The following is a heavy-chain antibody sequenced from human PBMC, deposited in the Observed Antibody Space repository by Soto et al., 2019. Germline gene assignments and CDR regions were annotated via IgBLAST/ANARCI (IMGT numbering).Heavy chain of an antibody. CDR2: IYHSGST. V-gene: IGHV4-4*02. D-gene: IGHD3-10*01. Sequence: SETLSLTCAVSGDSISSSNWWSWVRQPPGKGLEWIGDIYHSGSTYYNPSLKSRVTISVDTSKNQFSLTLSSVTAADTAVYYCARDKARVTMVRGVRENFNWFDPWGQGTLVTVSS. CDR3: ARDKARVTMVRGVRENFNWFDP. CDR1: GDSISSSNW. J-gene: IGHJ5*02.